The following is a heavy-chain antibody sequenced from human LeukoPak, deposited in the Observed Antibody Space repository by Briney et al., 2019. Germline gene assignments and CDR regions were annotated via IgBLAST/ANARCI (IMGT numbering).Heavy chain of an antibody. D-gene: IGHD6-19*01. CDR1: EYTFTSSY. CDR3: ARVGGIVVEPSAIPLPYFYH. V-gene: IGHV1-46*01. J-gene: IGHJ4*02. Sequence: GASVKVSCKASEYTFTSSYIDSVRQAPGQGLEWMGVINPRGGSTRYAQKFQGRVTMTGDRSTRTFYMELSSLPSDDTAVYYCARVGGIVVEPSAIPLPYFYHWGQGTLVTVSS. CDR2: INPRGGST.